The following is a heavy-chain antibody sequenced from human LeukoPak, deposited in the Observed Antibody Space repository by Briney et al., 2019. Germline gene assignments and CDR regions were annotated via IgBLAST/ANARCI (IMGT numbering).Heavy chain of an antibody. CDR1: GYSFTGYY. Sequence: ASVKVSCKASGYSFTGYYMHWVRQAPGQGLEWMGWINPNSGDTKYAQKFQGRVTMTRDTSISTAYMELTRLRSDDTAMYYCARVFEGRGGGRSYPWRFYYYYMDVWGKGTTVSVSS. CDR3: ARVFEGRGGGRSYPWRFYYYYMDV. D-gene: IGHD2-15*01. J-gene: IGHJ6*03. CDR2: INPNSGDT. V-gene: IGHV1-2*02.